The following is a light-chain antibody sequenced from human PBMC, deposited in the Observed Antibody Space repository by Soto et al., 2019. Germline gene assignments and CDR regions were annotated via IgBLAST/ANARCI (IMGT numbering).Light chain of an antibody. CDR3: QQYGHSPLT. CDR1: QSVGNN. CDR2: ATS. Sequence: EIVVTQSPATLSVSPGERATLSCRASQSVGNNFAWYQQKPGQAPRLLIFATSTRATGVPARFSGSRSGTEFTPTISSLQSEDFPVYYCQQYGHSPLTFGGGAKVDI. J-gene: IGKJ4*01. V-gene: IGKV3-15*01.